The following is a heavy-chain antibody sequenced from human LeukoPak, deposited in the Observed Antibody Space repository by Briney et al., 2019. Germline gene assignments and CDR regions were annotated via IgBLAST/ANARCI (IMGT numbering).Heavy chain of an antibody. V-gene: IGHV4-59*04. Sequence: SETLSLTCTVSGGSISAQYWNWIRQPPGKGLEWIGSIYYSGSTYYNPSLKSRVTISVDTSKNQFSLKLSSVTAADTAVYYCPFGEGFDYWGQGTLVTVSS. D-gene: IGHD3-16*01. CDR3: PFGEGFDY. J-gene: IGHJ4*02. CDR2: IYYSGST. CDR1: GGSISAQY.